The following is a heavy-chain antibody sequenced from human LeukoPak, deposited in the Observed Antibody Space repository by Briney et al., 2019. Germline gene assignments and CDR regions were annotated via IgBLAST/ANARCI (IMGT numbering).Heavy chain of an antibody. J-gene: IGHJ3*02. CDR2: IWYDGSNK. D-gene: IGHD2-21*02. Sequence: PGGSLRISCAASGFTFSSYGMHWVRQAPGKGLEWVAVIWYDGSNKYYADSVKGRFTISRDNSKNTLYLQMNSLRAEDTAVYYCARGLTADDAFDIWGQGTMVTVSS. CDR1: GFTFSSYG. V-gene: IGHV3-33*01. CDR3: ARGLTADDAFDI.